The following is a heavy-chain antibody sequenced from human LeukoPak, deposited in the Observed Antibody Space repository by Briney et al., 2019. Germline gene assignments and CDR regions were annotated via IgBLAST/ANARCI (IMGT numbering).Heavy chain of an antibody. D-gene: IGHD3-22*01. Sequence: GGSLRLSCAASGFTFDDYAMRWVRQAPGKGLEWVSGISWNSGSIGYADSVKGRFTISRDNAKNSLYLQMNSLRAEDTALYYCAKGSGYDSSGYHDYWGQGTLVTVSS. CDR1: GFTFDDYA. CDR2: ISWNSGSI. V-gene: IGHV3-9*01. J-gene: IGHJ4*02. CDR3: AKGSGYDSSGYHDY.